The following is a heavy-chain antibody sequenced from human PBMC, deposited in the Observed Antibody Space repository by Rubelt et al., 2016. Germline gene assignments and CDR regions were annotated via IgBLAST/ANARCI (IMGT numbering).Heavy chain of an antibody. V-gene: IGHV3-74*01. D-gene: IGHD4-17*01. Sequence: EVQLVESGGGLVQPGGSLRLSCATSGFTFSSYWMHWVRQTPGKGLVWVSRSNEGGSRTDYADSVRGRFTISRDNARNSLFLQMNSLRAEDRAVYYWSRDFLIRSYGDFAPVVSWGQGTLVTVSS. CDR3: SRDFLIRSYGDFAPVVS. CDR1: GFTFSSYW. J-gene: IGHJ5*02. CDR2: SNEGGSRT.